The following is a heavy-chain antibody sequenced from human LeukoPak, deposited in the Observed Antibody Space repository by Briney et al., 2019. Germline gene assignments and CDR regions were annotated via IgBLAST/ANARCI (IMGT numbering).Heavy chain of an antibody. D-gene: IGHD1-1*01. CDR3: ARATAGTTLFEGMDY. CDR1: GGSISGYF. V-gene: IGHV4-4*07. Sequence: PSETLSLTCTVSGGSISGYFWAWIRRPAGKGLEWIGRIYSSGNTNYNLSLKSRVTMSVDTFKNQFSLRLSSVTAADTAVYYCARATAGTTLFEGMDYWGQGTLVTVSS. J-gene: IGHJ4*02. CDR2: IYSSGNT.